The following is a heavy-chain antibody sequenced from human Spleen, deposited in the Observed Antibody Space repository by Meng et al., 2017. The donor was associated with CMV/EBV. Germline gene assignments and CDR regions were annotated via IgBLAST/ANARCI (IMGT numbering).Heavy chain of an antibody. Sequence: ASVKVSCKASGYTFTSYGISWVRQAPGQGLEWMGWISAYNGNTNYAQKLQGRVTMTTDTSTSTAYMELRSLISDDTAVYYCARQKTATPGWFLSSFDYWGLGTLVTVSS. J-gene: IGHJ4*02. CDR3: ARQKTATPGWFLSSFDY. V-gene: IGHV1-18*01. CDR1: GYTFTSYG. CDR2: ISAYNGNT. D-gene: IGHD3-3*01.